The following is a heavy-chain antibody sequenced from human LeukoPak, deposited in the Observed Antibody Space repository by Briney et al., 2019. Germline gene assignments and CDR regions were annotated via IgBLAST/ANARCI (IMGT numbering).Heavy chain of an antibody. D-gene: IGHD2-2*01. Sequence: ASVKVSCKASGYTFTGYYMHWVRQAPGQGLEWMGWINPNSGGTNYAQKFQGRVTKTRDTSISTAYMELSRLRSDDTAVYYCARAVVPAAMMSFDYWGQGTLVTVSS. CDR3: ARAVVPAAMMSFDY. CDR1: GYTFTGYY. J-gene: IGHJ4*02. CDR2: INPNSGGT. V-gene: IGHV1-2*02.